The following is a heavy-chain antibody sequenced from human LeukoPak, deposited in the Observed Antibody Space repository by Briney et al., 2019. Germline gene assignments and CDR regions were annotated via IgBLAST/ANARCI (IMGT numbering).Heavy chain of an antibody. D-gene: IGHD3-10*01. CDR1: GFTFSSYS. Sequence: PGGSLRLSCAASGFTFSSYSMNWVRQAPGKGLEWVSSISSSSSYIYYADSVKGRFTISRDNAKNSLYLQMNSLRAEDTAVYYCSLGSGSYYNPYYYYYYMDVWGKGTTVTVSS. CDR2: ISSSSSYI. CDR3: SLGSGSYYNPYYYYYYMDV. J-gene: IGHJ6*03. V-gene: IGHV3-21*01.